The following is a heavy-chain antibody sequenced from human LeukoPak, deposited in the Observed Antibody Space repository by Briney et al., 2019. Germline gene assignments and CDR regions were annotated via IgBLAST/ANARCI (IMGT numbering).Heavy chain of an antibody. CDR2: ISYSGAT. J-gene: IGHJ6*03. D-gene: IGHD1-14*01. CDR3: ARDGFYYHYYMDV. CDR1: GGTVTSSTYF. Sequence: SETLSLTCTLSGGTVTSSTYFWGWIRQPPGKGLEWIGSISYSGATYYNPSLKSRVSMSVHTSKNQFSLKLSSVTAADTAVYYCARDGFYYHYYMDVWGEGTTVTVSS. V-gene: IGHV4-39*07.